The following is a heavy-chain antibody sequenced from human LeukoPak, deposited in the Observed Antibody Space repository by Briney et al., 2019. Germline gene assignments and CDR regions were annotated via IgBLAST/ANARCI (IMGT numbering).Heavy chain of an antibody. Sequence: PSETLSLTCTVSGGSISSSTDNWGWIRQPPGKGLEWIGSIYYGGSTYYNPSLKSRVTISADTSKNQFSLKLNSVTAADTAVYYCASGDSTHDAFDIWGQGTMVTVSS. CDR1: GGSISSSTDN. CDR2: IYYGGST. D-gene: IGHD2-2*01. J-gene: IGHJ3*02. V-gene: IGHV4-39*01. CDR3: ASGDSTHDAFDI.